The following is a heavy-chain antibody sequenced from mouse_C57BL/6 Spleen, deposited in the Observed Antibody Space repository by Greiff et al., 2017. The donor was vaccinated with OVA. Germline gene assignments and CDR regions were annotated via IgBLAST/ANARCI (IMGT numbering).Heavy chain of an antibody. CDR3: ARIGNYAPY. J-gene: IGHJ3*01. V-gene: IGHV2-2*01. D-gene: IGHD2-1*01. Sequence: QVQLKQSGPGLVQPSQSLSITCTVSGFSLTSYGVHWVRQSPGKGLEWLGVIWSGGSTDYNAAFISRLSISKDNSKSQVFFKMNSLQADDTAIYYCARIGNYAPYWGQGTLVTVSA. CDR2: IWSGGST. CDR1: GFSLTSYG.